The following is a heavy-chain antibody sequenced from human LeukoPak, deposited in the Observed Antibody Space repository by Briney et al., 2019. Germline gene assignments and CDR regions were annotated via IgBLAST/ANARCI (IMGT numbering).Heavy chain of an antibody. Sequence: SETLSLTCAVSGGSISSGGYSWSWIRQPPGKGLEWIGYIYYSGSTNYNPSLKSRVTISVDTSKNQFSLKLSSVTAADTAVYYCASSAAVCSSTSCYVYFDYWGQGTLVTVSS. V-gene: IGHV4-61*08. CDR3: ASSAAVCSSTSCYVYFDY. J-gene: IGHJ4*02. D-gene: IGHD2-2*01. CDR1: GGSISSGGYS. CDR2: IYYSGST.